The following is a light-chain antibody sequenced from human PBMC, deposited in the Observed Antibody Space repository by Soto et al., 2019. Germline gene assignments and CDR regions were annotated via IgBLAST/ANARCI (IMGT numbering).Light chain of an antibody. CDR3: QQYHKWPIT. V-gene: IGKV3-15*01. J-gene: IGKJ5*01. Sequence: EVVLTQSPATQSVSPGERATLSCRASQTINSNLAWYQQKPGQAPRLLIYGASTRATGIPARFSGSGSGTDFSLTISSLQSEDFAVYYCQQYHKWPITFGQGTRLEMK. CDR2: GAS. CDR1: QTINSN.